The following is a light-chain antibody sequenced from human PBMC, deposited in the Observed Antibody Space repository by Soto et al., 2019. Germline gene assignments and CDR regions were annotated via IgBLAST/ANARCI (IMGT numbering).Light chain of an antibody. J-gene: IGKJ4*01. V-gene: IGKV3-20*01. CDR3: QQYDSSPLT. Sequence: EIVLTQSPGTLSLSPGERATLSCRASQSVSSSYLAWYQQKPGQAPRLLIYGASSRATGIPDRFSGSGSGTDFTLTISGLEPDDFAVYYCQQYDSSPLTFGGGTQVEFK. CDR2: GAS. CDR1: QSVSSSY.